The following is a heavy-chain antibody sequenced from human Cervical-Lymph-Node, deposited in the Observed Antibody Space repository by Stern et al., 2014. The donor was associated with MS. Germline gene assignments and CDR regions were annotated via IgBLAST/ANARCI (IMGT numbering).Heavy chain of an antibody. CDR2: IDWDDDK. J-gene: IGHJ3*02. CDR1: GFSLSTSGMC. D-gene: IGHD1-26*01. CDR3: ARIHAVGATGGAFDI. V-gene: IGHV2-70*01. Sequence: QITLKESGPALVKPTQTLTLTCTFSGFSLSTSGMCVSWIRQPPGKALQWLALIDWDDDKYYSTSLKTRLTISKDTSKNQVVLTMTNMDPVDTATYYCARIHAVGATGGAFDIWGQGTMVTVSS.